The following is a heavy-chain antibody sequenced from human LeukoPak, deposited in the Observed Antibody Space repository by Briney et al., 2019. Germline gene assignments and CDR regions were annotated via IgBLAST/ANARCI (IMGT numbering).Heavy chain of an antibody. D-gene: IGHD3-10*02. V-gene: IGHV3-7*01. CDR3: AELGITMIGGV. Sequence: GGSLRLSCAASGFIFSSYSMNWVRQAPGKGLEWVANVKHDGSETYYVDSVKGRFTISRDNAKNSLYLQMNSLRAEDTAVYYCAELGITMIGGVWGKGTTVTISS. CDR2: VKHDGSET. CDR1: GFIFSSYS. J-gene: IGHJ6*04.